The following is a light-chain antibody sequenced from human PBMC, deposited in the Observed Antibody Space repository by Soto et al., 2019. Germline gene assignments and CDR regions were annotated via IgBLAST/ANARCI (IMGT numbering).Light chain of an antibody. J-gene: IGKJ3*01. V-gene: IGKV3-11*01. CDR3: QQRVNWPEFT. CDR1: QSVSNY. Sequence: EIVLTQSPAILSLSPGERATLSCRASQSVSNYLAWYQQKPGQAPRLLIYHASNRATGIPARFSGTVSGTDFTLTISNLEPEDFAVYYCQQRVNWPEFTFGPGTKGEIK. CDR2: HAS.